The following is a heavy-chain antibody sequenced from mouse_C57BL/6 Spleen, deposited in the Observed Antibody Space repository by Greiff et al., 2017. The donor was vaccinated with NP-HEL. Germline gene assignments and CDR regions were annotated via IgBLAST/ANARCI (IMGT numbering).Heavy chain of an antibody. V-gene: IGHV1-15*01. D-gene: IGHD2-5*01. CDR3: TDYSNYLDY. CDR1: GYTFTDYE. J-gene: IGHJ2*01. CDR2: IDPETGGT. Sequence: QVHVKQSGAELVRPGASVTLSCKASGYTFTDYEMHWVKQTPVHGLEWIGAIDPETGGTAYNQKFKGKAILTADKSSSTAYMELRSLTSEDSAVYYCTDYSNYLDYWGQGTTLTVSS.